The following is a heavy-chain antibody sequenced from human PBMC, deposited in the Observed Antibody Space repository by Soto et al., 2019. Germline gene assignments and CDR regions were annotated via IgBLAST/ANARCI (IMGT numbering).Heavy chain of an antibody. CDR2: IYYTGST. V-gene: IGHV4-31*03. Sequence: QVQLQESGPGLVKPSQTLSLTCTVSGVSISSGGYYWSWIRQHPGKGLEWIGYIYYTGSTYYNPSLKSRVTMSLDTSKNQFPLKLSSVTVADTAVYYCARGSQLERDAFDIWGQGTMVTVSS. CDR3: ARGSQLERDAFDI. CDR1: GVSISSGGYY. J-gene: IGHJ3*02. D-gene: IGHD1-1*01.